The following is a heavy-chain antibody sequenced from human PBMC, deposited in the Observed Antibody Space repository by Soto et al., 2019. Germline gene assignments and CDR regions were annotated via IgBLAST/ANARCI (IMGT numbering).Heavy chain of an antibody. V-gene: IGHV4-39*07. CDR3: ARDLWGYCGTDCYPLDV. CDR1: GGSISSDSYY. Sequence: SETLSLTCTVSGGSISSDSYYWGWIRQPPGKGLEWIGSLYYRGGTFYNPSLKSRVTMSVDTSKNQFSLKLNSVTAADTAVYYCARDLWGYCGTDCYPLDVWGQGTTVTVSS. D-gene: IGHD2-21*02. J-gene: IGHJ6*02. CDR2: LYYRGGT.